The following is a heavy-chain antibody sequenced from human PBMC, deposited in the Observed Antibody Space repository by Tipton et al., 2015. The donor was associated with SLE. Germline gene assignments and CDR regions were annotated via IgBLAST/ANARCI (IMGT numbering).Heavy chain of an antibody. CDR2: INPSGGST. V-gene: IGHV1-46*01. CDR1: GYTFTSYY. Sequence: QSGPEVKKPGASVKVSCKASGYTFTSYYMHWVRQAPGQGLEWMGIINPSGGSTSYAQKFQGRVTMTRDTSTSTVYMELSSLRSEDTAVYYCARASGGSSTSYYYGMDVWGQGTTVTVSS. D-gene: IGHD2-15*01. CDR3: ARASGGSSTSYYYGMDV. J-gene: IGHJ6*02.